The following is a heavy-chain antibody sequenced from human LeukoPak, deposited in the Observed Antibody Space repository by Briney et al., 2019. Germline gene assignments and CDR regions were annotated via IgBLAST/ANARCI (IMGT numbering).Heavy chain of an antibody. Sequence: ASETLSLTCAVSGYSISSGYYWGWIRQPPGRGLEGIGSINHSGSTYYNQSLKGRFTISVDTSKNQFSLKLSSVTAADTAVYYCARHSPSGITIFGVDSSFQFWGQGTLVTVSS. CDR3: ARHSPSGITIFGVDSSFQF. CDR1: GYSISSGYY. D-gene: IGHD3-3*01. V-gene: IGHV4-38-2*01. J-gene: IGHJ4*02. CDR2: INHSGST.